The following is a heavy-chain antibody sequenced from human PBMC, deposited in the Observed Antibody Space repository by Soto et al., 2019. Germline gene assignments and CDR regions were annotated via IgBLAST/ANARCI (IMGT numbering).Heavy chain of an antibody. CDR2: IYPGDSDT. CDR3: ATSPGYCSSTSCYVVTGPEEYYFDY. CDR1: GYSFTSYW. Sequence: PGESLKISCKGSGYSFTSYWIGWVRQMPGKGLEWMGIIYPGDSDTRYSPSFQGQVTISADKSISTAYLQWSSLKASDTAMYYCATSPGYCSSTSCYVVTGPEEYYFDYWGQGTLVTVSS. V-gene: IGHV5-51*01. J-gene: IGHJ4*02. D-gene: IGHD2-2*01.